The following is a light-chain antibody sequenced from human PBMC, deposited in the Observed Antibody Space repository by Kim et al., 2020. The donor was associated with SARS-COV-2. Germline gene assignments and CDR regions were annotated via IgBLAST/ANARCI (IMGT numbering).Light chain of an antibody. CDR3: QAWDNSAGV. J-gene: IGLJ1*01. CDR2: QDS. CDR1: GLGNKY. V-gene: IGLV3-1*01. Sequence: SVSRGQTASITCSGDGLGNKYASWYQQRSGQSPVLVIYQDSKRPSGIPERFSGSNAGNTATLTISGTQAMDEADYYCQAWDNSAGVFGTGTKVTVL.